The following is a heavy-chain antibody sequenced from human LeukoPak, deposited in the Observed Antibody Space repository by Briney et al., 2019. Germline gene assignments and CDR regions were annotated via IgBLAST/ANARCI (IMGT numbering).Heavy chain of an antibody. CDR1: AFMFSDYN. CDR3: ARVQEVGATTHFDY. V-gene: IGHV3-21*01. D-gene: IGHD1-26*01. Sequence: GGSLRLSCAASAFMFSDYNMNWVRQAPGKGLEWVSSISSSGNYKYYADSVKGRFTISRDNAKNSLSLQMNSLRAEDTAVYCCARVQEVGATTHFDYWGQGTLVTVSS. J-gene: IGHJ4*02. CDR2: ISSSGNYK.